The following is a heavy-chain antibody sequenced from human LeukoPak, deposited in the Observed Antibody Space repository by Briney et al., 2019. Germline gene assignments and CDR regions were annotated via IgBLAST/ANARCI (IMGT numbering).Heavy chain of an antibody. J-gene: IGHJ6*02. CDR3: ARGLGFGESHRLYYYYGMDV. Sequence: GASVKVSCKASGYTFTGYYMHWLRQAPGQGLEWMGWINPNSGGTNYAQKFQGRVTMTRDTSISTAYMELSRLRSDDTAVYYRARGLGFGESHRLYYYYGMDVWGQGATVTVSS. D-gene: IGHD3-10*01. V-gene: IGHV1-2*02. CDR2: INPNSGGT. CDR1: GYTFTGYY.